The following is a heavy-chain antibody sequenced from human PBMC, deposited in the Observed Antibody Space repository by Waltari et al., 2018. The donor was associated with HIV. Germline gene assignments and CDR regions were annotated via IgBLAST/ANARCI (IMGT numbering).Heavy chain of an antibody. V-gene: IGHV1-24*01. Sequence: QVQLVQSGAEVKKPGASVKVSCKVSGYTLTELSMHWVRQAPGKGLEWMGGLDPEDGETIYAQKFRGRVTMTEDTSTDTAYMELSSLRSEDTALYYCATDKYEISGYWNFDYWGQGTLVTVSS. J-gene: IGHJ4*02. D-gene: IGHD3-22*01. CDR3: ATDKYEISGYWNFDY. CDR2: LDPEDGET. CDR1: GYTLTELS.